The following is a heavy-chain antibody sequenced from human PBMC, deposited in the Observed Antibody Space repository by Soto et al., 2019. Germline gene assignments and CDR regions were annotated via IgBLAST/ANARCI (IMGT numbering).Heavy chain of an antibody. Sequence: QVQLQESGPGLVKPSQTLSLTCTVSGGSISSGGYYWSWIRQHPGKGLEWIGYIYYSGSTYYNPSLKSRVTISVDTSKNQCSLELSSVTAADTAVYYCARVNGVIVPVDAFDIWGQGTMVTVSS. D-gene: IGHD3-16*02. J-gene: IGHJ3*02. CDR2: IYYSGST. CDR3: ARVNGVIVPVDAFDI. V-gene: IGHV4-31*03. CDR1: GGSISSGGYY.